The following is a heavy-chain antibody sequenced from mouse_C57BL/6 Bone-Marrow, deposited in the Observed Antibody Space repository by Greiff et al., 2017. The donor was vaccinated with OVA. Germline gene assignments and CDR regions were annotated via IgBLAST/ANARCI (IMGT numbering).Heavy chain of an antibody. D-gene: IGHD1-1*01. CDR2: ISYSGST. Sequence: VQLKESGPGMVKPSQSLSLTCTVTGYSITSGYDWHWIRHFPGNKLEWMGYISYSGSTNYNPSLKSRISITHDTSKNHFFLKLNSVTTEDTATYYCARGNYYGSSICDYWGQGTTLTVSS. V-gene: IGHV3-1*01. CDR1: GYSITSGYD. J-gene: IGHJ2*01. CDR3: ARGNYYGSSICDY.